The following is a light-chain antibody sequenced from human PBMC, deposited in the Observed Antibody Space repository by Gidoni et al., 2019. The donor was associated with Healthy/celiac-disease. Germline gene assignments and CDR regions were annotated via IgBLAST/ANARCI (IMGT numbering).Light chain of an antibody. Sequence: DIQMTQSPSSLSASVGDRVTITCRASQSISSYLNWYQQKPGKAPKLLIYAASSLQSGVPSRFSGSGSGTDFTLTISSLQPEDFATYYCLQSYSTPQITFGPGTRVDIK. V-gene: IGKV1-39*01. CDR2: AAS. J-gene: IGKJ3*01. CDR3: LQSYSTPQIT. CDR1: QSISSY.